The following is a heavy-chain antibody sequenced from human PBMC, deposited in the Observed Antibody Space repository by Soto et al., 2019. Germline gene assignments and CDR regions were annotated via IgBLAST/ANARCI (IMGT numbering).Heavy chain of an antibody. CDR1: GGSSSSSSYY. D-gene: IGHD2-15*01. CDR3: ARRYCSGGSCYDLPFDY. V-gene: IGHV4-39*01. CDR2: IYYSGST. Sequence: SETLCLTCSVAGGSSSSSSYYWGWIRQTPGKGLEWIGSIYYSGSTYYNPSLKSRVTISVDTSKNQFSLKLSSVTAADTAVYYCARRYCSGGSCYDLPFDYWGQGTLVTVSS. J-gene: IGHJ4*02.